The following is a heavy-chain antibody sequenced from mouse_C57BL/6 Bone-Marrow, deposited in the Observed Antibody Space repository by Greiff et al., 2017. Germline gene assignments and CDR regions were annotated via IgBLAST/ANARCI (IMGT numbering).Heavy chain of an antibody. Sequence: QVQLQQPGAELVMPGASVKMSCKASGYTFTRYWMHWVKQRPGQGLEWIGEIDPSDSYTNYNQKFKGKSTLTVDKSSSTAYMQLSSLTSEDSAVYYCAREGPYSYGSSWFAYWGQGTLVTVSA. J-gene: IGHJ3*01. D-gene: IGHD1-1*01. CDR3: AREGPYSYGSSWFAY. CDR1: GYTFTRYW. V-gene: IGHV1-69*01. CDR2: IDPSDSYT.